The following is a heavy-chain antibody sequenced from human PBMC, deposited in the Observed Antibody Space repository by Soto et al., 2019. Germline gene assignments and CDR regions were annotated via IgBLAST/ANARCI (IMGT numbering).Heavy chain of an antibody. CDR2: ISGSGGST. D-gene: IGHD6-13*01. J-gene: IGHJ6*02. V-gene: IGHV3-23*01. CDR3: VQMAAAENYYYYGMDV. CDR1: GFTFSSYA. Sequence: GGSLRLSCAASGFTFSSYAMSWVRQAPGKGLEWVSAISGSGGSTYYADSVKGRFTISRDNSKNTLYLQMNSLRAEDTAVYYCVQMAAAENYYYYGMDVWGRGTTVTVSS.